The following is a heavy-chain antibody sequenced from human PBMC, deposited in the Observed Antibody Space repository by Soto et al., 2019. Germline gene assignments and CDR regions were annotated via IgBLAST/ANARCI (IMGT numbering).Heavy chain of an antibody. V-gene: IGHV4-34*01. CDR1: GGSMSSYY. Sequence: SETLSLTCTVSGGSMSSYYWSWIRQPPGKGLEWIGQINHSGSTTYNPSLKSRVTISLATSNNQFSLDLSSVTAADTAVYYCARGLFSENYYSGGWYYFDYWGQGTLVTVSS. D-gene: IGHD1-26*01. J-gene: IGHJ4*02. CDR2: INHSGST. CDR3: ARGLFSENYYSGGWYYFDY.